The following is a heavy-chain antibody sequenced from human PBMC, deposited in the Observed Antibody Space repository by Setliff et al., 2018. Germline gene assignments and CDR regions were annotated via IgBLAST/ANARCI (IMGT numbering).Heavy chain of an antibody. J-gene: IGHJ3*02. Sequence: ASVKVSCKASGYTFTGYYMYWVRQAPGQGLEWMGRINPSSGATIYAQKFQGRVTMTSDTSISTAYMELGRLGSDDTAVYFCARDGGGDSDAFDIWDQGTMVTVSS. CDR2: INPSSGAT. CDR1: GYTFTGYY. D-gene: IGHD3-16*01. CDR3: ARDGGGDSDAFDI. V-gene: IGHV1-2*06.